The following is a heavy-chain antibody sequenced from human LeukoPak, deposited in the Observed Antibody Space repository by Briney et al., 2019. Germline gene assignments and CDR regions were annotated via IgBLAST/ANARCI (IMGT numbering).Heavy chain of an antibody. D-gene: IGHD3-3*01. V-gene: IGHV3-64*01. CDR2: ISSNEGST. CDR1: GFTFSSYA. J-gene: IGHJ4*02. CDR3: ARGDLDLDY. Sequence: GGSLRLSCAASGFTFSSYAMHWVRQAPGKGLEYVSAISSNEGSTYYANSVKGRFTISRDNSKNTLYLQMGSLRAEDMAVYYCARGDLDLDYWGQGTLVTVSS.